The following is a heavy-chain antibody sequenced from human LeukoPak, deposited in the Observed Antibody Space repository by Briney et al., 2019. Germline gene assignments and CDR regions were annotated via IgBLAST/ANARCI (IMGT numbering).Heavy chain of an antibody. D-gene: IGHD2-2*01. J-gene: IGHJ4*02. CDR1: GFTFSSYG. CDR2: ISYDGSNK. V-gene: IGHV3-30*18. Sequence: GGSLRLSCAASGFTFSSYGMYWVRQAPGKGLEWVAVISYDGSNKYYADSVKGRFTISRDNSKNTLYLQMNSLRAEDTAVYYCAKDGIGVPAATLDYWGQGTLVTVSS. CDR3: AKDGIGVPAATLDY.